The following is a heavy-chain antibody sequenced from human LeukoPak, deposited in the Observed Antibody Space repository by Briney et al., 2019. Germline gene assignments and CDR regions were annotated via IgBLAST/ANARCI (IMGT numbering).Heavy chain of an antibody. V-gene: IGHV4-4*02. CDR3: ARQTPGYMIAGHFDY. Sequence: ASRTLSLTCAVSGGSITTSNWWSWLRQSPGKGLEWIGEIFHAGHTNYNPSLKSRVTISIDISKRRFSLRMTSMTAADTAIYYCARQTPGYMIAGHFDYWAQGTLVTVSS. CDR2: IFHAGHT. D-gene: IGHD2-21*01. J-gene: IGHJ4*02. CDR1: GGSITTSNW.